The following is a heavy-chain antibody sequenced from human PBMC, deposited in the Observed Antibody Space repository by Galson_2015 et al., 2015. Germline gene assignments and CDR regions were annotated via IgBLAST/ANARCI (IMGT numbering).Heavy chain of an antibody. D-gene: IGHD2-15*01. CDR3: ARGLGSDWFDS. CDR1: GFAFSNYW. Sequence: SLRLSCAASGFAFSNYWMHWVRQVPRKGLVWVSRIKGDGSTTSYADSVKGRFTISRDNAKNTLYLQMNSLRDEDTAVYYCARGLGSDWFDSWGQGILVTVSS. CDR2: IKGDGSTT. V-gene: IGHV3-74*01. J-gene: IGHJ5*01.